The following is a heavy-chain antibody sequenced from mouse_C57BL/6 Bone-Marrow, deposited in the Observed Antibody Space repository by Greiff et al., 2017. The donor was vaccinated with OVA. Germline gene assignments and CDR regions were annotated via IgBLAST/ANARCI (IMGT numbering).Heavy chain of an antibody. CDR2: IHPNSGST. CDR1: GYTFTSYW. CDR3: ARSRYGSSYPFAY. J-gene: IGHJ3*01. V-gene: IGHV1-64*01. Sequence: QVQLQQPGAELVKPGASVKLSCKASGYTFTSYWMHWVKQRPGQGLEWIGMIHPNSGSTNYNEKFKSKATLTVDKSSSTAYMQLSSLTSEDSAVYYCARSRYGSSYPFAYWVQETLVTVSA. D-gene: IGHD1-1*01.